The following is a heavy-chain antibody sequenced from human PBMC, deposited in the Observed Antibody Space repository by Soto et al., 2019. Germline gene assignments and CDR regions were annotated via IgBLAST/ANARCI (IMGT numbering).Heavy chain of an antibody. CDR3: ATVLNYYDSSPFDY. CDR1: GFTFSSYW. J-gene: IGHJ4*02. D-gene: IGHD3-22*01. Sequence: LRLSCAASGFTFSSYWMSWVRQAPGKGLEWVANIKQDGSEKYYVDSVKGRFTISRDNAKNSLYLQMNSLRAEDTAVYYCATVLNYYDSSPFDYWGQGTLVTLSS. V-gene: IGHV3-7*01. CDR2: IKQDGSEK.